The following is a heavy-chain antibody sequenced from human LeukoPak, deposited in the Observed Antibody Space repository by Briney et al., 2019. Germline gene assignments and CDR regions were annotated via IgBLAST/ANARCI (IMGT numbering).Heavy chain of an antibody. V-gene: IGHV1-69*05. CDR1: GSTLNSYA. CDR3: ARDLGSGYVFDY. CDR2: ILPTFGTA. J-gene: IGHJ4*02. Sequence: SVTVSCKASGSTLNSYAISWERQAHGEGLEWMEGILPTFGTANYAQKFQGRVTITTDESTSTDYMELRSLRSEDTAVYYCARDLGSGYVFDYWGQGTLVTVSS. D-gene: IGHD5-12*01.